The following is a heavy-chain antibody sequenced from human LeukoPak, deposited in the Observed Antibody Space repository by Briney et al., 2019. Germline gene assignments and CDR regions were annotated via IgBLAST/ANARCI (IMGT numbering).Heavy chain of an antibody. CDR3: ARDGGSSWYNWFDP. CDR1: GFTFSSYS. Sequence: PGGSLRLSCAASGFTFSSYSMNWVRQAPGKGLEWVSSISSSSSYIYYADSVKGRFTISRDNAKNSLYLQMNSLRAEDTAVYYCARDGGSSWYNWFDPWAREPWSPSPQ. V-gene: IGHV3-21*01. CDR2: ISSSSSYI. J-gene: IGHJ5*02. D-gene: IGHD6-13*01.